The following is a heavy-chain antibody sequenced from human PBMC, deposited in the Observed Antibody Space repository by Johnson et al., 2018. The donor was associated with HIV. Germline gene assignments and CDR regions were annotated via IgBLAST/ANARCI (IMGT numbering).Heavy chain of an antibody. CDR1: GFTFSSYA. D-gene: IGHD3-16*01. J-gene: IGHJ3*01. CDR3: ARGRGGDAISFDV. V-gene: IGHV3-33*08. Sequence: QMLLVESGGGVVQPGRSLRLSCAASGFTFSSYAMHWVRQAPGKGLEWVAVIWYDGSNKYYADSVKGRFTISRDNSKNTLYLQMNSLRVEDTALYYCARGRGGDAISFDVWGQGTMVIVSS. CDR2: IWYDGSNK.